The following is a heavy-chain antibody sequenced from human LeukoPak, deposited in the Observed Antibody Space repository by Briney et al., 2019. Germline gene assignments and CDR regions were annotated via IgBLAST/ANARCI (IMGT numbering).Heavy chain of an antibody. J-gene: IGHJ4*02. CDR1: GGSISSGDYY. D-gene: IGHD5-18*01. CDR3: ARDVADTAMGLDY. V-gene: IGHV4-30-4*08. Sequence: SQTLSLTCTVSGGSISSGDYYWSWIRQPPGKGLEWIGYIYYSGSTYYNPSLKSRVTISVDTSKDQFSLKLSSVTAADTAVYYCARDVADTAMGLDYWGQGTLVTVSS. CDR2: IYYSGST.